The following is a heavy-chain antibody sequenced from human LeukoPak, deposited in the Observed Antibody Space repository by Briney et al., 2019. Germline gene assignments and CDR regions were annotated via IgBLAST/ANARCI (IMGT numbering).Heavy chain of an antibody. V-gene: IGHV4-39*01. CDR1: GGSITSTTYF. CDR2: ISYSGNT. J-gene: IGHJ4*02. CDR3: ARLRARLGYCISNSCHGYFDY. Sequence: SETLSLTCTVSGGSITSTTYFWGWVRQPPGRDLEWLGTISYSGNTYYNPSLKSRLTLSVDTSKNQFSLNLNSVTAADTAIYYCARLRARLGYCISNSCHGYFDYWAQGTLVTVSS. D-gene: IGHD2-2*01.